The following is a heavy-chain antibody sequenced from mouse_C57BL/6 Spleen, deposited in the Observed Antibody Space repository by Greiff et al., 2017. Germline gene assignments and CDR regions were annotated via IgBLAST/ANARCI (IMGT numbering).Heavy chain of an antibody. CDR1: GFSLTSYG. CDR3: AREGCNYYFDY. Sequence: QVQLQQPGPGLVQPSQSLSITCTVSGFSLTSYGVHWVRQSPGKGLEWLGVIWSGGSTDYNAAFISRLSISKDNSKSQVFFKMNGLQADDTAIYYCAREGCNYYFDYWGQGTTLTVSS. V-gene: IGHV2-2*01. CDR2: IWSGGST. J-gene: IGHJ2*01. D-gene: IGHD2-1*01.